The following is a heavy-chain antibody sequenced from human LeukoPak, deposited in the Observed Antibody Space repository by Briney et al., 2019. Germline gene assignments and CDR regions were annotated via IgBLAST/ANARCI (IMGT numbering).Heavy chain of an antibody. CDR3: ARAPPKWELPPRAFDI. CDR2: IYYSGST. D-gene: IGHD1-26*01. V-gene: IGHV4-59*01. J-gene: IGHJ3*02. Sequence: SETLSLTCTVSGGSISSYYWSWIRQPPGKGLEWIGCIYYSGSTNYNPSLKSRVTISVDTSKNQFSLKLSSVTAADTAVYYCARAPPKWELPPRAFDIWGQGTMVTVSS. CDR1: GGSISSYY.